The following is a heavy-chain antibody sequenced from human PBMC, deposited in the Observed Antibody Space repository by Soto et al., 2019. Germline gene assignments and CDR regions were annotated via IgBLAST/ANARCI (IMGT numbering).Heavy chain of an antibody. CDR3: ASSARGSYGDYS. Sequence: EAHLVESGGGLVQPGGSLRLSCAASGFTFSNYWIHWVRQAPGKGLVWVSRINSDGSSTNYADSVKGRFTISRDNAKNTVYLQMNSLRAEDMAMFYCASSARGSYGDYSWGQGTLVTVSP. D-gene: IGHD4-17*01. V-gene: IGHV3-74*01. CDR1: GFTFSNYW. J-gene: IGHJ4*02. CDR2: INSDGSST.